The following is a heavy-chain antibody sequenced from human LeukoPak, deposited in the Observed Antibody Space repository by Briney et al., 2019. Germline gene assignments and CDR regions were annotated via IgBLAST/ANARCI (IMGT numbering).Heavy chain of an antibody. CDR1: GYTFTGYY. D-gene: IGHD5-18*01. CDR3: ARVYSGYSYGYTEDY. V-gene: IGHV1-2*02. J-gene: IGHJ4*02. CDR2: INPNSGGT. Sequence: GASVRVSCKASGYTFTGYYMHWVRQAPGQGLEWMGWINPNSGGTNYAQKFQGRVTMTRDTSISTAYMELSRLRSDDTAVYYCARVYSGYSYGYTEDYWGQGTLVTVSS.